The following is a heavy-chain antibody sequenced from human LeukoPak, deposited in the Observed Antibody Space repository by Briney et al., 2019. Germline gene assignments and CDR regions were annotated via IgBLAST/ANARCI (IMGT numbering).Heavy chain of an antibody. D-gene: IGHD5-12*01. V-gene: IGHV3-30*03. CDR2: ISYDGSNK. Sequence: GRSLRLSCAASGFTFSSFGMHWVRQAPGKGLEWVAVISYDGSNKYYADSVKGRFTISRDNSQNTLYLQMNSLRPEDTAVYYCGRLMCGYDSYFYGMVVWGQGATVTVSS. J-gene: IGHJ6*01. CDR1: GFTFSSFG. CDR3: GRLMCGYDSYFYGMVV.